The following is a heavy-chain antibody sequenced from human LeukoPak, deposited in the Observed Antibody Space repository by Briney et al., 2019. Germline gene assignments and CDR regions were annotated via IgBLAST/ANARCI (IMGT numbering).Heavy chain of an antibody. CDR1: GFTFSSYG. Sequence: HPGGSLRLSCAASGFTFSSYGMHWVRQAPGKGLEWVANIKQDGSEKYYVDSVKGRFTISRDNAKNSLYLQMNSLRAEDTAVYYCAREPHYGIVVVPADQTRDAFDIWGQGTMVTVSS. J-gene: IGHJ3*02. V-gene: IGHV3-7*01. CDR3: AREPHYGIVVVPADQTRDAFDI. D-gene: IGHD2-2*01. CDR2: IKQDGSEK.